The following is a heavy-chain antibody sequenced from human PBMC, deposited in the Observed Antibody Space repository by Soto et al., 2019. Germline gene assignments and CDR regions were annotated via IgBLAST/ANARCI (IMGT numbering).Heavy chain of an antibody. D-gene: IGHD3-9*01. V-gene: IGHV4-31*03. CDR2: IYYSGST. CDR1: GGSISSGGYY. CDR3: ARDVPPLILTGHHNAPYYYGMDV. J-gene: IGHJ6*02. Sequence: SETLSLTCTVSGGSISSGGYYWSWIRQHPGKGLEWIGYIYYSGSTYYNPSLKSRVNISVDTSKNQFSLKLSSVTAADTAVYYCARDVPPLILTGHHNAPYYYGMDVWGQGTTVTVSS.